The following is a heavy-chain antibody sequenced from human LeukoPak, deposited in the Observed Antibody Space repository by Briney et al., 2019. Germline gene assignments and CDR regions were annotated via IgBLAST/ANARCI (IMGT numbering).Heavy chain of an antibody. Sequence: PRGSLRLSCAASGFTVSSNYMSWVRQAPGKGLEWVSVIYSGGSTYYADSVKGRFTISRDNSKNTLYLQMNSLRAEDTAVYYCARGFVDTFFPYYYYGMDVWGQGTTVTVSS. CDR1: GFTVSSNY. CDR3: ARGFVDTFFPYYYYGMDV. V-gene: IGHV3-53*01. D-gene: IGHD5-18*01. CDR2: IYSGGST. J-gene: IGHJ6*02.